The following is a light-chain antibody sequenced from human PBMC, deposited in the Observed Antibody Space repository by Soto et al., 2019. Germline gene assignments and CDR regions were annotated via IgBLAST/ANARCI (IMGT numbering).Light chain of an antibody. CDR3: SLYTSENAYV. CDR1: STDFVSYNR. Sequence: QSALTQPPSVSGSPGQSVTISCTGTSTDFVSYNRVSGYQQPPGTAPKLMIYEVSKRPSGVPDRFSGSKSGNTASLTISGLQAADEADYYCSLYTSENAYVFGTGTKLTVL. J-gene: IGLJ1*01. V-gene: IGLV2-18*01. CDR2: EVS.